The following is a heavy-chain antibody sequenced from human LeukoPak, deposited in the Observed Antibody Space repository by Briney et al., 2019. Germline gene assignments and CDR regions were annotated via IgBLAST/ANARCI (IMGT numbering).Heavy chain of an antibody. CDR3: AKDIRLPMIVVVSDAFDI. CDR2: IIPIFGTA. Sequence: SVKVSCKASGGTFSSYAISWVRQAPGQGLEWMGGIIPIFGTANYAQKFQGRVTITADESTSTAYMELSSLRAEGTAVYYCAKDIRLPMIVVVSDAFDIWGQGTMVTVSS. D-gene: IGHD3-22*01. CDR1: GGTFSSYA. J-gene: IGHJ3*02. V-gene: IGHV1-69*13.